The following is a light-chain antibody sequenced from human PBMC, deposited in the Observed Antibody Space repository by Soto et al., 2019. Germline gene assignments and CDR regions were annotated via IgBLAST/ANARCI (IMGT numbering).Light chain of an antibody. CDR3: QQRSNWPPLT. CDR2: DAS. V-gene: IGKV3-11*01. Sequence: EIVLTQSPATLSLSPGERATLSCRASQNVSTYLAWYQQKPGQAPRLLIYDASNRATGIPARFSGSGSGTDFTLTISSLEPEDFAVYYCQQRSNWPPLTFGPGTKVDIK. J-gene: IGKJ3*01. CDR1: QNVSTY.